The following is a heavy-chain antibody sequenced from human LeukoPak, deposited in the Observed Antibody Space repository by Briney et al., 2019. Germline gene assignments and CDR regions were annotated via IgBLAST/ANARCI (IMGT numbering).Heavy chain of an antibody. CDR2: VSSSSSTR. V-gene: IGHV3-48*02. CDR3: ARDPGYCGRTSCYAVWNFDS. CDR1: GFTFRSYS. J-gene: IGHJ4*02. D-gene: IGHD2-2*01. Sequence: QSGGSLRLSCAASGFTFRSYSMNWVRQAPGKGLESVSYVSSSSSTRYYADSVKGRFTISRDNDKNSLYLQMNSLRDEDTAVYYCARDPGYCGRTSCYAVWNFDSWGQGTLVSVSS.